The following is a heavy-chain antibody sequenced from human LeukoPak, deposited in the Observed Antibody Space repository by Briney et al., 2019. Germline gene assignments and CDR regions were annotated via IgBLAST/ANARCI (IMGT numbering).Heavy chain of an antibody. J-gene: IGHJ4*02. D-gene: IGHD5-24*01. Sequence: GGSLRLSCAASGFTVSSNYMSWVRQAPGKGLEWVAVISYDGSNKYYADSVKGRFTISRDNSKNTLYLQMNSLRAEDTAVYYCARAPNYLRHFDYWGQGTLVTVSS. V-gene: IGHV3-30-3*01. CDR3: ARAPNYLRHFDY. CDR1: GFTVSSNY. CDR2: ISYDGSNK.